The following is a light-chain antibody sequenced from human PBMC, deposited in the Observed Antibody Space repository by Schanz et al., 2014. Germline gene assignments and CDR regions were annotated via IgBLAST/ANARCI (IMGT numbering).Light chain of an antibody. J-gene: IGKJ5*01. CDR2: LGS. V-gene: IGKV2-28*01. Sequence: DIVMTQSPLSLPVTPGEPASISCRSSQSLLHTNGYNYLDWYLQKPGQSPQLLIYLGSSRASGVPDRFSGSGSGTDFTLKISRVEADDVGIYYCMQALQTLPITFGQGTRLEIK. CDR3: MQALQTLPIT. CDR1: QSLLHTNGYNY.